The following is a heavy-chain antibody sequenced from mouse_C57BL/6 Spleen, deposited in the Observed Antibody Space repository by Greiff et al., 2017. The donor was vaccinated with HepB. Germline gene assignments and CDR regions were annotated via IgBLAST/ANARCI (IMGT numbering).Heavy chain of an antibody. D-gene: IGHD4-1*01. CDR2: IYPGNSDT. V-gene: IGHV1-5*01. Sequence: EVKLVESGTVLARPGASVKMSCKTSGYTFTSYWMHWVKQRPGQGLEWIGAIYPGNSDTSYNQKFKGKAKLTAVTSASTAYMELSSLTNEDSAVYYGTRRNWDGAVDYWGQGTTLTVSS. CDR3: TRRNWDGAVDY. J-gene: IGHJ2*01. CDR1: GYTFTSYW.